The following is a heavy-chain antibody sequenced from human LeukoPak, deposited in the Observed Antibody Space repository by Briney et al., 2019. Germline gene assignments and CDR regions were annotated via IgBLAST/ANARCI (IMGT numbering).Heavy chain of an antibody. J-gene: IGHJ4*02. Sequence: GGSLRLSCAASGFTFSSYAMHWVRQAPGKGLEWVAVISYDGSNKYYADSVKGRFTISRDNSKNTLYLQMNSLRAEDTAVYYWARNWELLYWGQGTLVTVSS. V-gene: IGHV3-30-3*01. CDR2: ISYDGSNK. CDR3: ARNWELLY. D-gene: IGHD1-26*01. CDR1: GFTFSSYA.